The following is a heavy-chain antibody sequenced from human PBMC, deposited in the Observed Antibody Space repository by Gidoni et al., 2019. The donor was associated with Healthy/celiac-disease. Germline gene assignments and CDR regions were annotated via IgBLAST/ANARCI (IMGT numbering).Heavy chain of an antibody. Sequence: EVQLVQSGAEVKKPGESLKISCKGSGYSFTSYWIGWVRQMPGKGLEWMGIIYPGDSDTRYSPSFQGQVTISADKSISTAYLQWSSLKASDTAMYYCARQRDSSGWEYYYYGMDVWGQGTTVTVSS. J-gene: IGHJ6*02. CDR2: IYPGDSDT. CDR3: ARQRDSSGWEYYYYGMDV. D-gene: IGHD6-19*01. V-gene: IGHV5-51*01. CDR1: GYSFTSYW.